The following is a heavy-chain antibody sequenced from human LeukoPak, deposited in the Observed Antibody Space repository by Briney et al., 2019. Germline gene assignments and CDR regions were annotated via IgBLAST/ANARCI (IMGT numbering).Heavy chain of an antibody. CDR1: GGSISSYY. Sequence: PSETLSLTCTVSGGSISSYYWSWIRQPAGKGLEWFGRFYTSGSTNYNPSLKSRVTMSVDTSKNQFSLNLNSVTAADTAVYYCAGGVTTDWFDPWGQGTLVTVSS. CDR3: AGGVTTDWFDP. V-gene: IGHV4-4*07. J-gene: IGHJ5*02. CDR2: FYTSGST. D-gene: IGHD2-21*02.